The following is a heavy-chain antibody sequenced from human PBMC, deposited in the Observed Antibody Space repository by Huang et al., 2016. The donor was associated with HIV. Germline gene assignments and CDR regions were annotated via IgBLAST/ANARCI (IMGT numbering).Heavy chain of an antibody. CDR2: ISWDSGTI. CDR3: AKDYYYDRSGSDAFDI. CDR1: GFTLDDYA. J-gene: IGHJ3*02. V-gene: IGHV3-9*01. Sequence: EVQLVESGGGLVQPGRSLRLSCAASGFTLDDYAMHWVRQAPGKGLEWVSDISWDSGTIGYADSVKGRFTISRDNAKRSLYLQMNSLRAEETALYYCAKDYYYDRSGSDAFDIWGQGTMVTVSS. D-gene: IGHD3-22*01.